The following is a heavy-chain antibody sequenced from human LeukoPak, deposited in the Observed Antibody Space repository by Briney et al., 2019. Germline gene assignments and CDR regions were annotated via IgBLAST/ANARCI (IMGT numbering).Heavy chain of an antibody. Sequence: PSETLSLTCAVYGESLNSYYWSWVRQPPGEGLEWIGEIYESGTTEFNPSLKSRVPISMAPSKQQFSLSLSSVTAADTAVYYCARGAWATRLGSWGLGTPVIVSS. D-gene: IGHD2-15*01. CDR2: IYESGTT. V-gene: IGHV4-34*01. CDR3: ARGAWATRLGS. J-gene: IGHJ4*02. CDR1: GESLNSYY.